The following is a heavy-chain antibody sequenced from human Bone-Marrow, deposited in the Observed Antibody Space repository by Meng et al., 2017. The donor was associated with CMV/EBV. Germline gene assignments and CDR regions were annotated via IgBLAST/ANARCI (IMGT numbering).Heavy chain of an antibody. CDR2: ISSSSSYI. CDR3: ARERFFGVVTYIDY. D-gene: IGHD3-3*01. V-gene: IGHV3-21*01. CDR1: GFTFSSYS. J-gene: IGHJ4*02. Sequence: GESLKISCAASGFTFSSYSMNWVRQAPGKGLEWVSSISSSSSYIYYADSVKGRFTISRDNAKNSLYLQMNSLRAEDTAVYYCARERFFGVVTYIDYWGQGTLGTVSS.